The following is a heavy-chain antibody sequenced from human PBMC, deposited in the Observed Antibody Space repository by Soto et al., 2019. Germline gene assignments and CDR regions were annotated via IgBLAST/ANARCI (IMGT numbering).Heavy chain of an antibody. CDR3: VVLIAERVSSDN. J-gene: IGHJ4*02. D-gene: IGHD2-15*01. Sequence: QVQLQESGPGLVKPSGTLSLTCAVSGGSISDSHWWSWVRLPPGRGLAWIGDIYHTGSTIYSPSLKGRVSTSVDKSKNQFSLKLTSVTAADTAVYYCVVLIAERVSSDNWGQGTLVTVSS. V-gene: IGHV4-4*02. CDR1: GGSISDSHW. CDR2: IYHTGST.